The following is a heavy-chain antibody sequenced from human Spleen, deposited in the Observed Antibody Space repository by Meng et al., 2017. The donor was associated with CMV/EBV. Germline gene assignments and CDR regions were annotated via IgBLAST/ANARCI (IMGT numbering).Heavy chain of an antibody. D-gene: IGHD6-6*01. J-gene: IGHJ5*02. V-gene: IGHV4-39*07. Sequence: SETLSLTCTVSGGSISSSSYYWGWIRQPPGKGLEWIGSIYYSGSTCYNPSLKSRVTISVDTSKNQFSLKLSSVTAADTAVYYCARDWGSIAARPQWFDPWGQGTLVTVSS. CDR2: IYYSGST. CDR1: GGSISSSSYY. CDR3: ARDWGSIAARPQWFDP.